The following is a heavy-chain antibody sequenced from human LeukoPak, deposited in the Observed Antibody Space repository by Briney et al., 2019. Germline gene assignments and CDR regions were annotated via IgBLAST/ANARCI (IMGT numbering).Heavy chain of an antibody. V-gene: IGHV3-21*01. CDR1: GFTFSRHS. Sequence: GRSLRLSCAASGFTFSRHSINWVRQAPGKGLEWVSSISSSSYIYYADSVKGRFTISRDNAKNSLYLQMNSLRAEDTAVYYCARDSGNYLDAFDIWGQGTMVTVSS. CDR2: ISSSSYI. J-gene: IGHJ3*02. CDR3: ARDSGNYLDAFDI. D-gene: IGHD1-7*01.